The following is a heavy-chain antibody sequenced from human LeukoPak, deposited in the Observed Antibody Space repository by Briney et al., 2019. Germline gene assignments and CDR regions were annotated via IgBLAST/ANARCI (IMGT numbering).Heavy chain of an antibody. V-gene: IGHV4-39*01. CDR1: GGSISSSSYY. J-gene: IGHJ2*01. CDR2: IYYSGST. CDR3: VRHNAGITIFWPAYWYFDL. D-gene: IGHD3-9*01. Sequence: SETLSLTCTVSGGSISSSSYYWGWIRQPPGKGLEWIGSIYYSGSTYYNPSLKSRVTISVDTSKNQFSLKLSSVTAADTAVYYCVRHNAGITIFWPAYWYFDLWGRGTLVTVSS.